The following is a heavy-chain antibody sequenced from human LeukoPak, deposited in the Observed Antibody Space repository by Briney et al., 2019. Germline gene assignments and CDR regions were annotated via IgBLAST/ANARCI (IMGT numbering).Heavy chain of an antibody. J-gene: IGHJ4*02. CDR3: ARKGRGPYGSVNGYFDY. CDR2: IYHTGTT. D-gene: IGHD3-10*01. Sequence: SETLSLTCTVSGGSISSSNYYWGWIRQPPGKGLEWIGIIYHTGTTYYNSSLKSRVTISVDTSKNQFSLKLNFVTAADTAVYYCARKGRGPYGSVNGYFDYWGQGTLVTVSS. CDR1: GGSISSSNYY. V-gene: IGHV4-39*07.